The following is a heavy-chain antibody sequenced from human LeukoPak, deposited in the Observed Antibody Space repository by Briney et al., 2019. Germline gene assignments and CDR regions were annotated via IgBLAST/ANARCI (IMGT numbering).Heavy chain of an antibody. CDR3: AKNLLAVITTSPPGY. Sequence: GGSLRLSCAASGFTFSSYGMHWVRQAPGKGLEWVAVISYDGSNKYYADSVKGRFTISRDNSENTLYLQMNSLRAEDTAVYYCAKNLLAVITTSPPGYWGQGTLVTVSS. V-gene: IGHV3-30*18. CDR1: GFTFSSYG. CDR2: ISYDGSNK. J-gene: IGHJ4*02. D-gene: IGHD3-22*01.